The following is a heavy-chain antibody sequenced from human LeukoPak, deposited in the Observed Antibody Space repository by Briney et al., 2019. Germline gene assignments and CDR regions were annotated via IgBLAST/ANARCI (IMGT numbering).Heavy chain of an antibody. D-gene: IGHD3-22*01. Sequence: PSETLSLTCTVSGGSISSYYWSWIRQPAGKGLEWIGRIYTSGGTNYNPSLKSRVTMSVDTSKNQFSLKLSSVTAADTAVYYCERDLYYYDSSGYSDQYYFDYWGQGTLVTVSS. CDR3: ERDLYYYDSSGYSDQYYFDY. V-gene: IGHV4-4*07. J-gene: IGHJ4*02. CDR2: IYTSGGT. CDR1: GGSISSYY.